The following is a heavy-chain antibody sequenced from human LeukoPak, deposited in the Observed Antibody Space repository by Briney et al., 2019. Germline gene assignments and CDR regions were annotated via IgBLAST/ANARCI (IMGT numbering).Heavy chain of an antibody. V-gene: IGHV1-2*02. J-gene: IGHJ4*02. CDR3: ARGYCSSTSCYYHVDY. D-gene: IGHD2-2*01. CDR1: GYTFTGYY. Sequence: ASVKVSCKASGYTFTGYYMHWVRQAPGQGLEWMGWINPNSGGTNYAQKFQGRVTMTRDTSISTAYMELSRLRSDDTAVYYCARGYCSSTSCYYHVDYWGQGTLVTASS. CDR2: INPNSGGT.